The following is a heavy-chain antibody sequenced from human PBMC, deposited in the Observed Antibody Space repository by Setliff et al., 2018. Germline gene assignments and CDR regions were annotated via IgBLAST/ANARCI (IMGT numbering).Heavy chain of an antibody. V-gene: IGHV4-61*09. J-gene: IGHJ4*02. Sequence: SETLSLTCTVSGDSISSRRNYWSWIRQPAGKGLEWIGQIYTSWSTNYNPSLKSRVTISLDTSKNQFSLKLSSVTAADTAVYYCARDRVVVLAGRRGFYFDYWGQGTLVTVSS. CDR1: GDSISSRRNY. D-gene: IGHD2-15*01. CDR2: IYTSWST. CDR3: ARDRVVVLAGRRGFYFDY.